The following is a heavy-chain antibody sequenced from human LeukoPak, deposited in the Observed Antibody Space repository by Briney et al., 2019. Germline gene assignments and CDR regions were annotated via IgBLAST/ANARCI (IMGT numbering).Heavy chain of an antibody. D-gene: IGHD2-2*01. Sequence: GGSLRLSCAATGFSFSSYSMNWVRLAPGKGLEWVSSISSSGSDMYYADSVRGRFIISRDNARNSLLLQMNSLRAEDTAVYFCARDPRVVVPAYFCYYYMDVWGKGTTVTVSS. CDR3: ARDPRVVVPAYFCYYYMDV. J-gene: IGHJ6*03. V-gene: IGHV3-21*01. CDR1: GFSFSSYS. CDR2: ISSSGSDM.